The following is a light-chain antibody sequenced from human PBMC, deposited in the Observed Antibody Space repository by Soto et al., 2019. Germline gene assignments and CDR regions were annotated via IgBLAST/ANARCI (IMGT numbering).Light chain of an antibody. CDR1: QSVSSN. CDR2: GAS. V-gene: IGKV3-15*01. CDR3: QQYNNWTRT. Sequence: EIVMTQSPATLSVSPGERATLSCRASQSVSSNLAWYQQKPGQAPRLLIYGASTRATAIPARFSGSGYGTAFTLPISSLQSEDFSVYYCQQYNNWTRTFGQGTKVELK. J-gene: IGKJ1*01.